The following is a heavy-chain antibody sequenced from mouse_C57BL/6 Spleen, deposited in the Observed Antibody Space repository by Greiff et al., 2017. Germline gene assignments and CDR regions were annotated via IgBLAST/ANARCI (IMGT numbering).Heavy chain of an antibody. CDR3: ARSRDYYAYFDY. D-gene: IGHD1-1*02. CDR1: GYTFTDYY. CDR2: INPNNGGT. J-gene: IGHJ2*01. Sequence: QLQQSGPELVKPGASVKISCKASGYTFTDYYMNWVKQSHGKSLEWIGDINPNNGGTSYNQKFKGKATLTVDKSSSTAYMELRSLTSEDSAVYYCARSRDYYAYFDYWGQGTTLTVSS. V-gene: IGHV1-26*01.